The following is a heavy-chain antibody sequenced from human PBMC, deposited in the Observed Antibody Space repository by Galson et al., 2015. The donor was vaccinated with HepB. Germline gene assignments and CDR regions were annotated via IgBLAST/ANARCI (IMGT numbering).Heavy chain of an antibody. Sequence: SLRLSCAASGFTFDDFGMNWVRQVPGKGLEWVSGINRNGKNTAYADSATGRFTISRDNARNSLYLQMNSLRADDTALYYWARFPGDYVVSMDVWGHGTTVIVSS. CDR2: INRNGKNT. J-gene: IGHJ6*02. CDR1: GFTFDDFG. D-gene: IGHD4-17*01. CDR3: ARFPGDYVVSMDV. V-gene: IGHV3-20*04.